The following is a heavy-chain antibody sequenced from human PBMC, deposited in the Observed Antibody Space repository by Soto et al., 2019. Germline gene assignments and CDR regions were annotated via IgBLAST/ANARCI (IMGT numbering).Heavy chain of an antibody. J-gene: IGHJ4*02. D-gene: IGHD2-2*01. CDR2: ISGEAYGGTT. CDR1: GLSFGIYT. V-gene: IGHV3-49*05. Sequence: EEHLVESGGGLVKPGRSLRLSCSASGLSFGIYTISWFRQAPGKGLEWVGFISGEAYGGTTEYAASVKGRFTISRDDSKGIAYLQMNSLKTEDTAVYYCCSPKPSYATSLYYFDNWGQGTLVTVSS. CDR3: CSPKPSYATSLYYFDN.